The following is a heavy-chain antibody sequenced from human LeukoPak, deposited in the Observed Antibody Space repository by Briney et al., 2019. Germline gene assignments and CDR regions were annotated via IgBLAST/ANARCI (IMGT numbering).Heavy chain of an antibody. CDR2: ISYDGSNK. Sequence: GGSLRLSCAASGFTFSSYAMHWVRQAPGKGLEWVAVISYDGSNKYYADSVKGRFTISRDNSKNTLYLQMNSLRAEDTAVYYCARDSTYYDFWSGYYSKDNWFDPWGQGTLVTVSS. V-gene: IGHV3-30*01. CDR3: ARDSTYYDFWSGYYSKDNWFDP. D-gene: IGHD3-3*01. J-gene: IGHJ5*02. CDR1: GFTFSSYA.